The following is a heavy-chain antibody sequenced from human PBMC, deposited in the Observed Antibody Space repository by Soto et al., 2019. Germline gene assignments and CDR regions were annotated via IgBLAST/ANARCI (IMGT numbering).Heavy chain of an antibody. CDR1: GFTFSSYA. D-gene: IGHD3-3*01. Sequence: QVQLVESGGGVVQPGRSLRLSCAASGFTFSSYAMHWVRQAPGKGLEWVAVISYDGSNKYYADSVKGRFTISRDNSKNTLYLQMNSLRAEDTAVYYCARGGYDFWSGVSYYFDYWGQGTLVTVSS. CDR2: ISYDGSNK. J-gene: IGHJ4*02. V-gene: IGHV3-30-3*01. CDR3: ARGGYDFWSGVSYYFDY.